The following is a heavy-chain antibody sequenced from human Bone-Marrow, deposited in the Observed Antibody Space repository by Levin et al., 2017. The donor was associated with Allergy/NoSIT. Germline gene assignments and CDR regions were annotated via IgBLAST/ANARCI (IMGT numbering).Heavy chain of an antibody. D-gene: IGHD6-25*01. V-gene: IGHV3-66*01. Sequence: SCAASGYNVSRNYMTWVRQAPGKGLQWVSVIYTGGSTYYADSVKGRFTISRDSSKNTLYLQLNTLRAEDTAVYYCAGSPTALYYFYGLDVWGHGTTVTVSS. CDR3: AGSPTALYYFYGLDV. J-gene: IGHJ6*02. CDR1: GYNVSRNY. CDR2: IYTGGST.